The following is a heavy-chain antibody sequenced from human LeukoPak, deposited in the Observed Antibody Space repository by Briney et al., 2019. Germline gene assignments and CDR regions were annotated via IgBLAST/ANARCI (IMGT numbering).Heavy chain of an antibody. V-gene: IGHV4-28*01. CDR1: GYSISSSNW. D-gene: IGHD4-23*01. CDR2: IYYSGST. J-gene: IGHJ4*02. CDR3: ARSVDGGNSPFDY. Sequence: SETLSLTCAVSGYSISSSNWWGWIRQPPGKGLEWIGYIYYSGSTYYNPSLKSRVTMSVDTSKNQFSLKLSSVSAVDTAVYYCARSVDGGNSPFDYWGQGTLVTVSS.